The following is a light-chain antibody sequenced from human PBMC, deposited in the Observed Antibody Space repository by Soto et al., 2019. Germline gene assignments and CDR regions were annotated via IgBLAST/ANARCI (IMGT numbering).Light chain of an antibody. Sequence: EIVMTQSPAALSLSPGERATLSCRASQSVRSNLAWYQQIPGQAPRLLIYAASIGATGVPARFSGSGSGTEFTLTISSLQSEDFAVYFCQQYNAWPWTCGQGTKVEIK. CDR1: QSVRSN. V-gene: IGKV3-15*01. CDR3: QQYNAWPWT. CDR2: AAS. J-gene: IGKJ1*01.